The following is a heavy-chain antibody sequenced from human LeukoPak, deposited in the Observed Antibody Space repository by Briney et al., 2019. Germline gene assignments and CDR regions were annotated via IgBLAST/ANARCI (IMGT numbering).Heavy chain of an antibody. V-gene: IGHV4-39*07. J-gene: IGHJ2*01. CDR3: ARDYEYFDL. D-gene: IGHD5-12*01. CDR2: IYHSGST. Sequence: SETLSLTCTVSGGSISSSSYYWGWIRQPPGKGLEWIGSIYHSGSTYYNPSLKSRVTISVDTSKNQFSLKLSSVTAADTAVYYCARDYEYFDLWGRGTLVTVSS. CDR1: GGSISSSSYY.